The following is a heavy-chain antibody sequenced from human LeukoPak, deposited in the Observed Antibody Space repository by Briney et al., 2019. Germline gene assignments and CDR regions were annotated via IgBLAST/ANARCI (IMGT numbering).Heavy chain of an antibody. Sequence: GGSLRLSCAASGFTFSTFAMSWVRQAPGEGLEWVSTILGGGVRHTYYAGSVKGRFAISRDDLKETVYLQMHSLRAEDTALYYCAKSSPAAPFDYWGLGTLVAVST. V-gene: IGHV3-23*01. CDR3: AKSSPAAPFDY. D-gene: IGHD6-6*01. J-gene: IGHJ4*02. CDR1: GFTFSTFA. CDR2: ILGGGVRHT.